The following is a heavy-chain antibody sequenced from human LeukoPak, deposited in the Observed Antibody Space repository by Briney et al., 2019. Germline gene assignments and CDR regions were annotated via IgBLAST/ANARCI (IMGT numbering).Heavy chain of an antibody. CDR1: GGTFSSYA. CDR3: AIDMVRGVIIDNWFDP. Sequence: SVKVSCKASGGTFSSYAIIWVRQAPGQGLEWMGGIIPIFGTANYAQKFQGRVTITADESTSTAYMELSSLRSEDTAVYYCAIDMVRGVIIDNWFDPWGQGTLVTVSS. CDR2: IIPIFGTA. D-gene: IGHD3-10*01. J-gene: IGHJ5*02. V-gene: IGHV1-69*13.